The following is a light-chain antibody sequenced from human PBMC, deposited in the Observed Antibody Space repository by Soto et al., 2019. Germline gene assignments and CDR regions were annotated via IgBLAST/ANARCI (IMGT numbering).Light chain of an antibody. CDR3: CSYAGNYTPFV. CDR1: SSDVGVYNY. Sequence: QSALTQPRSVSGSPGQSVTISCTGTSSDVGVYNYVSWYQQHPDKAPKLVIYDVSKRPSGVPDRFSGSKSGNTASLTISGLQAEDEADYYCCSYAGNYTPFVFGTGTKLTVL. CDR2: DVS. V-gene: IGLV2-11*01. J-gene: IGLJ1*01.